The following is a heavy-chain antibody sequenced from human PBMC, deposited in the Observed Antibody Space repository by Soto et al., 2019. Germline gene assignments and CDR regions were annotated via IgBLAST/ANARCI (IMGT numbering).Heavy chain of an antibody. CDR2: INPNSGGT. D-gene: IGHD2-8*01. CDR1: GYTFTDHY. Sequence: EASVKVSCKTSGYTFTDHYMHWVRQAPGQGLEWMGWINPNSGGTNYAQKFQGRVTMTRDTSISTAYMELSRLRSDDTAMYYCASCTNGACFLYGMDVWGQGTTVTVSS. V-gene: IGHV1-2*02. J-gene: IGHJ6*02. CDR3: ASCTNGACFLYGMDV.